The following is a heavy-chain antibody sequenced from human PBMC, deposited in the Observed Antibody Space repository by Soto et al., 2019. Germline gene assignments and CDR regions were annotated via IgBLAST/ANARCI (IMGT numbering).Heavy chain of an antibody. V-gene: IGHV1-24*01. CDR3: ATDEQGQLL. J-gene: IGHJ2*01. D-gene: IGHD1-1*01. Sequence: ASVKVSCKVSGYTLTELSMHRVRQAPGKGLEWMGGFDPEDGETIYAQKFQGRVTMAEDTATDTAYMELSSLRSEVTAVYYCATDEQGQLLWGRGTLVTVSS. CDR1: GYTLTELS. CDR2: FDPEDGET.